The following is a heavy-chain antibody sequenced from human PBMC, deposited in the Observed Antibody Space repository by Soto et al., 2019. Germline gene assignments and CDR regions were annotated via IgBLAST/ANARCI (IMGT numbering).Heavy chain of an antibody. V-gene: IGHV3-15*01. CDR1: GFTFSNAW. J-gene: IGHJ6*03. CDR2: IKSKTDGGTT. CDR3: ATGPGDPFMYYYYYMDV. D-gene: IGHD4-17*01. Sequence: EVQLVESGGGLVKPGGSLRLSCAASGFTFSNAWISWVRQAPGKGLDWVGRIKSKTDGGTTDYAAPVKGRFPISRDNSKNTLYLQMNSLKTEDTAVYYCATGPGDPFMYYYYYMDVWGKGTTVTVSS.